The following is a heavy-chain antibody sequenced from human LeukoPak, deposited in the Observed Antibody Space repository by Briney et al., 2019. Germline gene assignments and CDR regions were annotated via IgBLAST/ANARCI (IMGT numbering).Heavy chain of an antibody. V-gene: IGHV4-39*01. D-gene: IGHD2-2*01. CDR3: ARHTRSGIDY. Sequence: SETLSLTCTVSGGSISSSSYYWGWIRQPPGKGLEWIGSIYYSGSTYYNPSLKSRVTISVDTSKNQFSLKLSSVTAADTAVYYCARHTRSGIDYWGQGTLVTVSS. J-gene: IGHJ4*02. CDR2: IYYSGST. CDR1: GGSISSSSYY.